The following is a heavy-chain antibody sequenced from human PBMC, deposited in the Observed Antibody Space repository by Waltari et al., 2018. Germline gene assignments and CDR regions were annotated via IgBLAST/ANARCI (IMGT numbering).Heavy chain of an antibody. CDR1: GFSFSNYD. V-gene: IGHV3-23*01. CDR2: IRNSGGNT. J-gene: IGHJ5*01. Sequence: EVQLLESGGGLVQPGGSLRLSCAASGFSFSNYDMDWVRQAPGKGLDVVSGIRNSGGNTYYGDSVKGRFAISRDNSRNTLQLQMNGLRADDTAIYYCTSWRVVAGTGWFDSWGQGTLVTVSS. D-gene: IGHD2-15*01. CDR3: TSWRVVAGTGWFDS.